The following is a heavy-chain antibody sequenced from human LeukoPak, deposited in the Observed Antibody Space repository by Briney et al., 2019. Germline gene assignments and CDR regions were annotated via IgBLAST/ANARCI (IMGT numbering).Heavy chain of an antibody. D-gene: IGHD3-16*01. CDR2: ISPSGTDI. V-gene: IGHV3-11*04. J-gene: IGHJ4*02. CDR3: ARDATRGGDFDY. Sequence: PGGSLRLSCAVSGFTFTDTYMTWIRQAPGKGLESLSYISPSGTDISYADSVKGRFTISRDNAKNSLYLQMNSLRAEDTAVYYCARDATRGGDFDYWGQGTLVTVSS. CDR1: GFTFTDTY.